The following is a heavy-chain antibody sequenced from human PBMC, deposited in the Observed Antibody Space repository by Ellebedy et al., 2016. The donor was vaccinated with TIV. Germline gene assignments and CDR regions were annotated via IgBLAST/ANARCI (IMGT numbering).Heavy chain of an antibody. V-gene: IGHV3-9*01. CDR2: ISWNRGSI. Sequence: GGSLRLSXTTSGFTFDAYAMHWVRQAPGKGLEWVSGISWNRGSIAYADSVKGRFTISRDNAKNSLYLQMNSLRAEDTALYYCAKGKGGIVPNVFDYWGQGTLVTVSS. J-gene: IGHJ4*02. CDR3: AKGKGGIVPNVFDY. D-gene: IGHD1-26*01. CDR1: GFTFDAYA.